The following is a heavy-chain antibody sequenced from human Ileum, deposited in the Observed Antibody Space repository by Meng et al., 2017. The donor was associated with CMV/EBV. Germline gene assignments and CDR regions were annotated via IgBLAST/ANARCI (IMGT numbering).Heavy chain of an antibody. CDR3: ARSYSGSRFDP. V-gene: IGHV3-7*03. Sequence: GGSLRLSCAASGFIFSDYWMSWVRQAPGKGLEWVANIRQDGRDKYYVESVKGRFTISRDNVKRSLYLQMNSLKTEDTAVYYCARSYSGSRFDPWGQGTLVTVSS. CDR1: GFIFSDYW. J-gene: IGHJ5*02. D-gene: IGHD1-26*01. CDR2: IRQDGRDK.